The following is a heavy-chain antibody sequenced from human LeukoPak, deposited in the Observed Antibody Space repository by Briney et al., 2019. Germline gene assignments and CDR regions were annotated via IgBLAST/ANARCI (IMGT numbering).Heavy chain of an antibody. CDR1: GGTFSSYA. D-gene: IGHD2-2*01. J-gene: IGHJ6*02. Sequence: SVKVSCKASGGTFSSYAISWVRQAPGQGLEWMGRIIPILGIANYAQKFQGRVTITADKSTSTAYMELSSLRSEDTAVYYCAREIVPAASGHYYYYGMDVWGQGTTVTVSS. CDR3: AREIVPAASGHYYYYGMDV. V-gene: IGHV1-69*04. CDR2: IIPILGIA.